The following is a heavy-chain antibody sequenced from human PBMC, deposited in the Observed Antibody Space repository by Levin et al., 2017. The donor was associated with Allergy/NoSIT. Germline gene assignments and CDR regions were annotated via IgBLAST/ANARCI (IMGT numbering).Heavy chain of an antibody. D-gene: IGHD5-18*01. CDR3: VTRRGYSYGHYYFDY. V-gene: IGHV1-69*13. CDR2: IVPVFGST. CDR1: GGTFRHYA. J-gene: IGHJ4*02. Sequence: SVKVSCKASGGTFRHYALSWVRQAPGQGFEGRGGIVPVFGSTNYAQKFHGRVTITADESTSTANMELRSLRSDEKDDYNCVTRRGYSYGHYYFDYWGQGTLVTVSS.